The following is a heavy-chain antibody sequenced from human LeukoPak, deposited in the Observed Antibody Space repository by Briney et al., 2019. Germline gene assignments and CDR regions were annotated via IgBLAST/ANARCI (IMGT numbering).Heavy chain of an antibody. Sequence: GGSLRLSCAASGLTFSSYSMNWVRQAPGKGLEWVSSISSSSSYIYYADSVKGRFTISRDNAKNSLYLQMNSLRAEDTAVYYCARDVTGDNDYWGQGTLVTVSS. CDR1: GLTFSSYS. V-gene: IGHV3-21*01. CDR3: ARDVTGDNDY. J-gene: IGHJ4*02. CDR2: ISSSSSYI. D-gene: IGHD7-27*01.